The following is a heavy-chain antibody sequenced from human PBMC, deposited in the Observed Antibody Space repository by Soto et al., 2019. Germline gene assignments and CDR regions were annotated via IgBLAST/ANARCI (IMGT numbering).Heavy chain of an antibody. V-gene: IGHV3-21*06. Sequence: EVHVVESGGGLVKPGGSLRLSCTFTFRMYSMHWVRQAPGKGLEWVASISSGSAYIKYAESVKGRFTISRDNAKNSLHLQMNSLRAEDTAIYHCARDQGGSYDSWFDPWGQGTLVTVSS. D-gene: IGHD1-26*01. CDR2: ISSGSAYI. CDR1: TFRMYS. CDR3: ARDQGGSYDSWFDP. J-gene: IGHJ5*02.